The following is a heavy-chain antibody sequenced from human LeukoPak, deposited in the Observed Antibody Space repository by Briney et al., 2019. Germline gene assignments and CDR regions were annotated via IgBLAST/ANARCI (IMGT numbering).Heavy chain of an antibody. D-gene: IGHD3-16*01. CDR2: INHSGST. CDR1: GGSFSGYY. Sequence: PSETLSLTCAVYGGSFSGYYWSWIRQPPGKGLEWIGEINHSGSTNYNPSLKSRVTISVDTSKNQFSLKLSSVTAADTAVYYCARSGGVWYFDYWGQGTLVTVSS. J-gene: IGHJ4*02. CDR3: ARSGGVWYFDY. V-gene: IGHV4-34*01.